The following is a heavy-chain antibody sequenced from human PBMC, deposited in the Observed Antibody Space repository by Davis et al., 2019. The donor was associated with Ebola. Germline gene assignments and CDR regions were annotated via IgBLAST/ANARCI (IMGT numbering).Heavy chain of an antibody. V-gene: IGHV3-23*01. CDR1: GVSISSNN. J-gene: IGHJ3*02. D-gene: IGHD1-26*01. CDR2: LGTSADT. CDR3: AKDTSNIWFDI. Sequence: ETLSLTCAVSGVSISSNNWWSWVRQAPGKGLEWVSTLGTSADTYYADSVKGRFTISRDNSKNTLYLQMNGLRVEDTAIYYCAKDTSNIWFDIWGQGTNVTVSS.